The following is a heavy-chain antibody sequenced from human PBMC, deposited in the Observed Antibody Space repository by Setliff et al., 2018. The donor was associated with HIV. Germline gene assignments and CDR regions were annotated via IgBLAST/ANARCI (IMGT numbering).Heavy chain of an antibody. Sequence: PSETLSLTCAVYGESFSAYFWSWIRQPPGKGLEWIGLINHSGSTNYNPSLKSRVTISLGTSKNQFSLKMTSVTAADTAVYYCATGITVAPDYWGQGSLVTVPQ. D-gene: IGHD6-19*01. CDR1: GESFSAYF. CDR3: ATGITVAPDY. CDR2: INHSGST. J-gene: IGHJ4*02. V-gene: IGHV4-34*01.